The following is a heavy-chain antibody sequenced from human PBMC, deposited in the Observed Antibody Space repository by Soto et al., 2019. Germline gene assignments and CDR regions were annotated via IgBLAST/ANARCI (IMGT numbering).Heavy chain of an antibody. CDR3: ASALYSSGWYEDY. Sequence: GGSLRLSCAASGFTVSSNYMSWVRQAPGKGLEWVSVIYSGGSTYYADSVKGRFTISRDNSKNTLYLQMNSLRAEDTAVYYCASALYSSGWYEDYWGQGTLVTVSS. J-gene: IGHJ4*02. D-gene: IGHD6-19*01. CDR2: IYSGGST. CDR1: GFTVSSNY. V-gene: IGHV3-53*01.